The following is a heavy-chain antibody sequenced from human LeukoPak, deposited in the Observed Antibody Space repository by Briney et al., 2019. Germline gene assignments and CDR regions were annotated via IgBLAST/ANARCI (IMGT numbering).Heavy chain of an antibody. D-gene: IGHD6-13*01. Sequence: TSETLSLTCTVSGGSISSHFWSWIRQPPGKGLEWIGYIYHSVSTNYNPSLKSRVTMSVDTSKDQFSLKLSSVTAADPAVYYCARDHLPAAAPGYYMDVWGKGTTVTVSS. CDR3: ARDHLPAAAPGYYMDV. CDR2: IYHSVST. J-gene: IGHJ6*03. CDR1: GGSISSHF. V-gene: IGHV4-59*11.